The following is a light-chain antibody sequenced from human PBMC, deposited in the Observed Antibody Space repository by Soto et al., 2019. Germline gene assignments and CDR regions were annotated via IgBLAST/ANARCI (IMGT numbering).Light chain of an antibody. CDR2: TAS. J-gene: IGKJ2*01. CDR3: QQGYSLPYT. V-gene: IGKV1-39*01. Sequence: DIQMTQSPSSLSASVGDRVTITCRASQSISSHLSWYQQKPGKVPDLLIYTASSLHSGVPSRFSGSGSGTHFTLTISSLQPVDFATYYCQQGYSLPYTFGQGTKLDIK. CDR1: QSISSH.